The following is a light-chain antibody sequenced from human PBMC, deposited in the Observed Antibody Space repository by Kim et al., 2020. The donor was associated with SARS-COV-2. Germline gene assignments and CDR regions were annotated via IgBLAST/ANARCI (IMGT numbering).Light chain of an antibody. V-gene: IGLV3-25*03. CDR1: DLPKKY. CDR2: KDN. Sequence: SYELTQPPSASVSPGQTASLSCFGDDLPKKYVSWYQQKAGQAPVLVMKKDNERPTGIPDRFSGSSSGTEATLTISGVQSEDEADYYCQTTDIDGLNDVVFGGGTKLTVL. J-gene: IGLJ2*01. CDR3: QTTDIDGLNDVV.